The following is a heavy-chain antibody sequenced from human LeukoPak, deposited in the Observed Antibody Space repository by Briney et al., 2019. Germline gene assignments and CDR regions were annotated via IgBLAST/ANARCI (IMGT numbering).Heavy chain of an antibody. CDR3: ARHVGYSGSYFFDY. Sequence: SETLSLTCTVSGGSISSSSYSWGWIRQPPGKGLEWIGNIFHSGSTYYNPSLKSRVTISVDTPKNQFSLNLSSVTAADTAVFYCARHVGYSGSYFFDYWGQGILVTVSS. CDR2: IFHSGST. J-gene: IGHJ4*02. V-gene: IGHV4-39*01. CDR1: GGSISSSSYS. D-gene: IGHD1-26*01.